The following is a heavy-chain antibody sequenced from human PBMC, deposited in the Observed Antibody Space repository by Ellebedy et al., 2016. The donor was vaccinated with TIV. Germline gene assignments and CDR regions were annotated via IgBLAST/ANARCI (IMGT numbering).Heavy chain of an antibody. D-gene: IGHD3-22*01. Sequence: SGPTLVKPTQTLTLTCTFSGFSLRTSGMCVSWIRQPPGKALEWLARIDWDDDEYYSTSLKTRLTISKDTSKNQVVLTMTNMDPVDTATYYCARIRRGYSYDSSHWYFDLWGRGTLVTVSS. J-gene: IGHJ2*01. V-gene: IGHV2-70*11. CDR1: GFSLRTSGMC. CDR3: ARIRRGYSYDSSHWYFDL. CDR2: IDWDDDE.